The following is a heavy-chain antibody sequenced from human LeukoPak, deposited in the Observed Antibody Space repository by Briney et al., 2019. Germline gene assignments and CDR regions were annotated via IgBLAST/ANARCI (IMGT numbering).Heavy chain of an antibody. V-gene: IGHV4-61*02. Sequence: PSQTLSLTCTVSGGSISSGSYYWSWIRQPAVKGLEWIGRIYTSGSTNYNPSLKSRVTISVDTSKNQFSLKLSSVTAADTAVYYCARDGLPAVDRWFDPWGQGTLVTVSS. CDR2: IYTSGST. CDR3: ARDGLPAVDRWFDP. J-gene: IGHJ5*02. D-gene: IGHD3-22*01. CDR1: GGSISSGSYY.